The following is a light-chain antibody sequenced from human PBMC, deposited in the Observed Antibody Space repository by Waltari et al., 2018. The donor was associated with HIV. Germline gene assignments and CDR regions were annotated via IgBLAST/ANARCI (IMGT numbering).Light chain of an antibody. CDR3: QSYDSGLSEGV. CDR2: SNT. Sequence: QSVLTPPPSVSGAPGQRVAISCTGSSSNPGAGYHVHWYQQHPGAAPKLLIFSNTNRPSGVPDRFSGSKSGTSASLAITGVQAEDEAVYYCQSYDSGLSEGVFGGGTKLAVL. V-gene: IGLV1-40*01. J-gene: IGLJ2*01. CDR1: SSNPGAGYH.